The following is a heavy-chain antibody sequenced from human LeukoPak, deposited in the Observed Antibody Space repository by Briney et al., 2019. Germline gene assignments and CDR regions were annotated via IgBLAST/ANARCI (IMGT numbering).Heavy chain of an antibody. Sequence: PSETLSLTCAVYGGSFSGYYWSWIRQPPGKGLEWIGEVNHSGSTNYNPSLKSRVTISVDTSKNQFSLKLSSVTAADTAVYYCTTGNYWGQGTLVTVSS. CDR2: VNHSGST. CDR1: GGSFSGYY. D-gene: IGHD1-14*01. CDR3: TTGNY. V-gene: IGHV4-34*01. J-gene: IGHJ4*02.